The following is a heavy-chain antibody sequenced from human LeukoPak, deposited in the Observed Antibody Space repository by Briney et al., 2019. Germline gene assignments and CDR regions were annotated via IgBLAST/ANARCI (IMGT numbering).Heavy chain of an antibody. CDR3: ARAFMVRERDAFDI. Sequence: ASVKVSCKASGYTFTGYYIHWVRQAPGQGLEWMGWINPNCGGTNFAQKFQGRVTQTRDTSTSTAYMELSRLRSDDTAVYYCARAFMVRERDAFDIWGQGTMVTVSS. D-gene: IGHD3-10*01. CDR1: GYTFTGYY. CDR2: INPNCGGT. J-gene: IGHJ3*02. V-gene: IGHV1-2*02.